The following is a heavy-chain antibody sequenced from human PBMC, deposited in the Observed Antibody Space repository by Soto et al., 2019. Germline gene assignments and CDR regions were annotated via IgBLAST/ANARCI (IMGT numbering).Heavy chain of an antibody. D-gene: IGHD2-15*01. CDR3: ARWVVAASRIDY. Sequence: GGSLRLSCAASGFTFSSYSMNWVRQAPGKGLEWVSSISSSSSYIYYADSVKDRFTISRDNAKNSLYLQMNSLRAEDTAVYYCARWVVAASRIDYWGQGTLVTVSS. CDR1: GFTFSSYS. V-gene: IGHV3-21*01. J-gene: IGHJ4*02. CDR2: ISSSSSYI.